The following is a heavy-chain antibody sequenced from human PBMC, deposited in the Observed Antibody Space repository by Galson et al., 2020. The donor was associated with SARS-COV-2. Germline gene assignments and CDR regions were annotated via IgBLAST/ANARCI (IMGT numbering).Heavy chain of an antibody. D-gene: IGHD1-26*01. CDR3: ASFSGSGTGYDY. Sequence: SETLSLTCAVYGGSFSGYYWSWIRQPPGKGLEWIGEINHSGSTNYNPSLKSRVTISVDTSKNQFSLKLSSVTAADTAVYYCASFSGSGTGYDYWGQGTLVTVSS. V-gene: IGHV4-34*01. J-gene: IGHJ4*02. CDR1: GGSFSGYY. CDR2: INHSGST.